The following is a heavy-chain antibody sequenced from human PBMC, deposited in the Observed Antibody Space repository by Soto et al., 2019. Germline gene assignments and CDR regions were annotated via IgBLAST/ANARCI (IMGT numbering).Heavy chain of an antibody. CDR3: ARGPKSPTVTTGGRARSAEYFQH. CDR2: ISSSSSYI. D-gene: IGHD4-17*01. CDR1: GFTFSSYS. V-gene: IGHV3-21*01. Sequence: GGSLRLSCAASGFTFSSYSMNWVRQAPGKGLEWVSSISSSSSYIYYADSVKGRFTISRDNAKNSLYLQMNSLRAEDTAVYYCARGPKSPTVTTGGRARSAEYFQHWGQGTLVTVSS. J-gene: IGHJ1*01.